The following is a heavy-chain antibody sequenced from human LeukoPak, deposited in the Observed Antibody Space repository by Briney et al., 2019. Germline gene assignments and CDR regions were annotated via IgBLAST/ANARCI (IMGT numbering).Heavy chain of an antibody. CDR3: ARVEMATIDAFDI. D-gene: IGHD5-12*01. CDR2: INHSGST. CDR1: GGSFSGHY. V-gene: IGHV4-34*01. J-gene: IGHJ3*02. Sequence: SETLSLTCAVYGGSFSGHYWSWIRQPPGKGLEWIGEINHSGSTNYNPSLKSRVTISVDTSKNQFSLKLSSVTAADTAVYYCARVEMATIDAFDIWGQGTMVTVSS.